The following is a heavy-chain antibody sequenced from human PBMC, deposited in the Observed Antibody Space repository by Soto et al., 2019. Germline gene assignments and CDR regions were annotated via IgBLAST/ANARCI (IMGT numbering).Heavy chain of an antibody. D-gene: IGHD6-19*01. CDR2: MNPNSGNT. V-gene: IGHV1-8*01. J-gene: IGHJ4*02. Sequence: ASVKVSCKASGYTFTSYDINWVRQATGQGLEWMGWMNPNSGNTGYAQKLQGRVTMTTDTSTSTAYMELRSLRSDDTAVYYCARGPLSGWSDYWGQGTLVTVSS. CDR1: GYTFTSYD. CDR3: ARGPLSGWSDY.